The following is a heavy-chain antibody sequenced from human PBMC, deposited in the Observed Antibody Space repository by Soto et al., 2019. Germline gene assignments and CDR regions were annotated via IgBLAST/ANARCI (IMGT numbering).Heavy chain of an antibody. CDR1: GYTFTSYA. Sequence: ASVNVSCKASGYTFTSYAMHWVRQAPGQRLEWMGWINAGNSNTKYSQKFQGRVTITRDTSASTAYMELSSLRSEDTAVYYCARSIVVVTALDYWGQGTLVTVSS. J-gene: IGHJ4*02. CDR2: INAGNSNT. D-gene: IGHD2-21*02. CDR3: ARSIVVVTALDY. V-gene: IGHV1-3*01.